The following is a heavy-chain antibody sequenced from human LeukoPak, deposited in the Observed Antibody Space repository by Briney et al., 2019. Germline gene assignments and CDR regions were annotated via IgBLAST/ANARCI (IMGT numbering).Heavy chain of an antibody. Sequence: SETLSLTCTVSGDSINGYYWNWIRQPPGKGLEWIGYIYYSGSTNYNPSLKSRVTISVDTSKNQFSLKLNSVSAADTGVYYCAREKCTSGWRHIDYWGQGTLVTVSS. CDR3: AREKCTSGWRHIDY. CDR1: GDSINGYY. D-gene: IGHD6-19*01. J-gene: IGHJ4*02. CDR2: IYYSGST. V-gene: IGHV4-59*01.